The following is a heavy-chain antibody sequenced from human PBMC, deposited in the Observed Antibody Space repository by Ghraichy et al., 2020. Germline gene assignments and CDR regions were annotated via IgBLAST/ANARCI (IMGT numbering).Heavy chain of an antibody. J-gene: IGHJ4*02. CDR2: ISSSSGYI. CDR3: ARDRGSGYDYWSGYLSG. D-gene: IGHD3-3*01. V-gene: IGHV3-21*01. CDR1: GFTLTNYY. Sequence: GESLNISCAASGFTLTNYYMNWVRQAPGKGLEWVSSISSSSGYIYYADSVKGRFTISRDNAMNSLYLEMNSLRAEDTAVYYCARDRGSGYDYWSGYLSGGGQGTLVTVSS.